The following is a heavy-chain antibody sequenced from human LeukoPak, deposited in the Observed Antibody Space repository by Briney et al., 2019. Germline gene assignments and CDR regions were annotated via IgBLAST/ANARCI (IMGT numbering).Heavy chain of an antibody. CDR3: ATLTHYDSRSFAFDI. CDR2: INADGTTT. J-gene: IGHJ3*02. V-gene: IGHV3-74*03. D-gene: IGHD3-22*01. CDR1: GFIFSRNW. Sequence: GGSLRLSCAASGFIFSRNWMSWVSQAPGKGLVWVSHINADGTTTKYGDFVRGRFTIARDNAKNTLYLQMSSLRAEDTALYYCATLTHYDSRSFAFDIWGQGTMVTVSS.